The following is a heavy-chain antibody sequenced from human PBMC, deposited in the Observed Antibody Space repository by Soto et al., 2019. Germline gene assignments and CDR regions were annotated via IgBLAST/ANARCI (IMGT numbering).Heavy chain of an antibody. V-gene: IGHV3-33*01. CDR1: GFTFSSYG. D-gene: IGHD6-13*01. J-gene: IGHJ6*02. Sequence: QVQLVESGGGVVQPGRSLRLSCAASGFTFSSYGMHWVRQAPGKGLEWVAVIWYDGSNKYYADSVKGRFTISRDNSKNTLYLQMNSLRAEDTAVYYCARGWYSSSWYEVRYYYYGMDVWGQGTTVTVSS. CDR3: ARGWYSSSWYEVRYYYYGMDV. CDR2: IWYDGSNK.